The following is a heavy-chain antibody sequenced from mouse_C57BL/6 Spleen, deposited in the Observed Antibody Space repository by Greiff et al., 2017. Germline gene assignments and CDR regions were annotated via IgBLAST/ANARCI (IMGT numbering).Heavy chain of an antibody. Sequence: QVQLQQPGAELVRPGSSVKLSCKASGYTFTSYWMHWVKQRPIQGLEWIGNIDPSDSATHYNQKFKDKATLTVDKSSSTAYMQLSSLPSEDSAVXYWSTQLRRRGAMDYWGKGTSVTVSS. V-gene: IGHV1-52*01. D-gene: IGHD3-2*02. CDR1: GYTFTSYW. J-gene: IGHJ4*01. CDR2: IDPSDSAT. CDR3: STQLRRRGAMDY.